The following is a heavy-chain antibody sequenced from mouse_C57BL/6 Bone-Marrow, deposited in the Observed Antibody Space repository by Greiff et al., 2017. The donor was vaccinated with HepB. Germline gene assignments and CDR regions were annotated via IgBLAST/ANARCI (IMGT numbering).Heavy chain of an antibody. D-gene: IGHD5-5*01. Sequence: EVQLQPSGTVLARPGASVKMSCKTSGYTFTSYWMHWVKQRPGQGLEWIGAIYPGNSDTSLNQKFKGKAKLTAVTSASTAYMELSSLTNEDSAVYYCTRDSYLYWYFDVWGTGTTVTVSS. J-gene: IGHJ1*03. V-gene: IGHV1-5*01. CDR3: TRDSYLYWYFDV. CDR2: IYPGNSDT. CDR1: GYTFTSYW.